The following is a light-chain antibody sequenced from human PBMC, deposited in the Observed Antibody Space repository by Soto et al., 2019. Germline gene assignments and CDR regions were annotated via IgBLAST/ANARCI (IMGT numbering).Light chain of an antibody. CDR1: QYINTR. CDR2: GAP. V-gene: IGKV3-20*01. J-gene: IGKJ4*01. Sequence: EIVLTQSPATLSSFPGDRVTLSCRASQYINTRLAWYQHRPGQAPRLLIYGAPSRATGIPDRFSGSGSGTDFTLTISRLEPEDFAVYYCRQYGRSLGFAFGGGTKVDIK. CDR3: RQYGRSLGFA.